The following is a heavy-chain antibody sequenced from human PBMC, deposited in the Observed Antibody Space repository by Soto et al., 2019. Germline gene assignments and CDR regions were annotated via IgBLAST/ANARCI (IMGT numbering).Heavy chain of an antibody. J-gene: IGHJ4*02. CDR3: AGSQWLVPYDY. CDR2: IYYSGST. V-gene: IGHV4-59*08. D-gene: IGHD6-19*01. Sequence: SETLSLSYSVSGGSIRSFGWSWIRQPPGKGLEWIGYIYYSGSTNYNPSLKSRVTISVDTSKNQFSLKLSSVTAADTAVYYGAGSQWLVPYDYWGQGTLVTVSS. CDR1: GGSIRSFG.